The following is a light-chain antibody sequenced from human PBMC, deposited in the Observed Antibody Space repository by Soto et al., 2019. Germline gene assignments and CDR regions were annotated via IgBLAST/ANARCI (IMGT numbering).Light chain of an antibody. V-gene: IGLV2-23*02. J-gene: IGLJ1*01. CDR3: CSHAGSTYV. Sequence: QSVLTQPASVSGSPGQSIIISCTGTSIDVGTYNVVSWYQQHPGKVPKLMIYEVSKRPSGVSNRFSGSKSGNAASLTISGLQAEDEADYYCCSHAGSTYVFGTGTKVTVL. CDR2: EVS. CDR1: SIDVGTYNV.